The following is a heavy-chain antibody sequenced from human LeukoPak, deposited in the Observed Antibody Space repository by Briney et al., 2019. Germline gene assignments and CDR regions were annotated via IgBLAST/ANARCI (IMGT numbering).Heavy chain of an antibody. Sequence: SETLSLTCAVYGGSFSGYYWSWIRQPPGKGLEWIGEINHSGSTYYNPSLKSRVTISVDTSKNQFSLKLSSVTAADTAVYYCARATIFGVVINYYYYYMDVWGKGTTVTVSS. V-gene: IGHV4-34*01. J-gene: IGHJ6*03. D-gene: IGHD3-3*01. CDR3: ARATIFGVVINYYYYYMDV. CDR1: GGSFSGYY. CDR2: INHSGST.